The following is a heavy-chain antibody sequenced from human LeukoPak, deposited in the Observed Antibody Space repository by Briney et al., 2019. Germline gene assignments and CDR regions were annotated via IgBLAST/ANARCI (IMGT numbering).Heavy chain of an antibody. CDR2: LRDKGNGNTK. J-gene: IGHJ4*02. CDR3: AIPPGKTSALDC. CDR1: GFLVSDHY. V-gene: IGHV3-72*01. D-gene: IGHD4-23*01. Sequence: GGSLRLSCVASGFLVSDHYIDWVRQAPGKGLEWVGHLRDKGNGNTKDYAASVKDRFAISRDESTNSVFLQMNSLKIEDTDVYDCAIPPGKTSALDCWGQGTLVTVS.